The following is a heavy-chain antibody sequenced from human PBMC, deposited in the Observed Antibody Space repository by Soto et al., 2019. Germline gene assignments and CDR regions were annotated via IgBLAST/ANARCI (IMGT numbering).Heavy chain of an antibody. CDR3: ARVGGVIAHVNMVRAPLDYYNYYVMDV. Sequence: SVKVSCKASGGTFSSYAISWMRKAPGQGLEWMGGIIPIFGTANYAQKFQGRVTITADKSTSTAYMELSSLRSEDTAVYYSARVGGVIAHVNMVRAPLDYYNYYVMDVWGQGTTVTVSS. V-gene: IGHV1-69*06. J-gene: IGHJ6*02. D-gene: IGHD3-10*01. CDR1: GGTFSSYA. CDR2: IIPIFGTA.